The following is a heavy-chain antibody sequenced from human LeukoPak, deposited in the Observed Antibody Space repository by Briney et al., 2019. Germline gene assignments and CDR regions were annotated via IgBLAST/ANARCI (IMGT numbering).Heavy chain of an antibody. V-gene: IGHV1-46*01. CDR2: INPSAGST. CDR1: GYSLTTYY. Sequence: ASEKVSCKASGYSLTTYYMHWVRQAPGQGLEWMGIINPSAGSTNYAQKFQGRVTMTRDTSTSTVYLELSSLRSDDTAVYYCARDLSGYFFGSGSYDAFDIWGQGTMVTVSS. CDR3: ARDLSGYFFGSGSYDAFDI. J-gene: IGHJ3*02. D-gene: IGHD3-10*01.